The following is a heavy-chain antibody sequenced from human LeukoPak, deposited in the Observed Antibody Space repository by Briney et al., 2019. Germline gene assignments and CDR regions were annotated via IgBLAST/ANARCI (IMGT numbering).Heavy chain of an antibody. CDR2: ISWDGGST. V-gene: IGHV3-43*01. CDR3: AKGMATIIDYFDY. D-gene: IGHD5-24*01. CDR1: GFTFSSYG. Sequence: GGSLRLSCAASGFTFSSYGMHWVRQAPGKGLEWVSLISWDGGSTYYADSVKGRFTISRDNSKNSLYLQMNSLRTEDTALYYCAKGMATIIDYFDYWGQGTLVTVSS. J-gene: IGHJ4*02.